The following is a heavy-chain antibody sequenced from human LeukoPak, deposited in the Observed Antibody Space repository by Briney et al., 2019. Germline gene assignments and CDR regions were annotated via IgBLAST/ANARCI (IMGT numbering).Heavy chain of an antibody. J-gene: IGHJ3*02. D-gene: IGHD4-11*01. CDR1: GGTFRSYV. V-gene: IGHV1-69*13. CDR2: IIPFFGTV. Sequence: SVKVSCKASGGTFRSYVFSWVRQAPGQGLEWMGKIIPFFGTVHYAQKFQGRVTITADEPTYTAYLDLSSLRSEDTAVYYCATGRDYNDPGALDIWGQGTMVTVSS. CDR3: ATGRDYNDPGALDI.